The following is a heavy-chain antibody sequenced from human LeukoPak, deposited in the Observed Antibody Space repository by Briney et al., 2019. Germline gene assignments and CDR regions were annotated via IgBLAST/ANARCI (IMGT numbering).Heavy chain of an antibody. CDR2: IYYSGRT. V-gene: IGHV4-59*08. J-gene: IGHJ5*02. CDR3: ARHSSSSRGWFDP. D-gene: IGHD6-6*01. Sequence: SETLSLTCTVSGGSINSYYWSWIRQPPGKGLEWIGYIYYSGRTNYNSSLKSRVTISVDTSKNQFSLKLSSVTAADTAVYYCARHSSSSRGWFDPWGQGTLVTVSS. CDR1: GGSINSYY.